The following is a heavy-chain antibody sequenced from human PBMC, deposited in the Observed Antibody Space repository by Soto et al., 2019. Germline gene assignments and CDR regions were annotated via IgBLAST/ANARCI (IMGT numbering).Heavy chain of an antibody. D-gene: IGHD3-9*01. J-gene: IGHJ5*02. Sequence: SVKVSCKASGFTFTSSAMQWVRQARGQRLEWIGWIVVGSGNTNYAQKFQERVTITRDMSTSTAYMELSSLRSEDTAVYYCAAARAGDILTGYGLGWFDPWGQGTLVTVSS. CDR3: AAARAGDILTGYGLGWFDP. V-gene: IGHV1-58*02. CDR1: GFTFTSSA. CDR2: IVVGSGNT.